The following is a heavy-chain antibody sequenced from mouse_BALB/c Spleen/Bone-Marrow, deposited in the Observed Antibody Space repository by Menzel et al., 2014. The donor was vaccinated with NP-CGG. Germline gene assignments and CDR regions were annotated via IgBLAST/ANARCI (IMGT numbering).Heavy chain of an antibody. J-gene: IGHJ2*01. V-gene: IGHV5-17*02. CDR2: ISSGSSTI. CDR3: ARSSYGYDRQAYFFDY. Sequence: EVKLMESGGGLVQPGGSRKLSCAASGFTFSSFGMHWVRQAPEKGLEWVAYISSGSSTIYYADTVKGRFTISRDNPKNTLFLQMTSLRSEDMAMYYCARSSYGYDRQAYFFDYWGQGTTLTVSS. D-gene: IGHD2-2*01. CDR1: GFTFSSFG.